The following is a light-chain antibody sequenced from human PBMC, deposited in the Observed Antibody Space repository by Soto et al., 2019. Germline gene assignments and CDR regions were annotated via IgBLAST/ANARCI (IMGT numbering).Light chain of an antibody. J-gene: IGKJ2*01. V-gene: IGKV3-15*01. CDR3: QQYNNWPPRYT. CDR1: QSVSSS. Sequence: EIVMTQSPATLSVSPGERATLSCRASQSVSSSLAWYHQKPGQAPRLLIYGASTRATGIPARFSGSGSGTEFTLTSGSLQSEDFAVYYCQQYNNWPPRYTFGQGTKVDIK. CDR2: GAS.